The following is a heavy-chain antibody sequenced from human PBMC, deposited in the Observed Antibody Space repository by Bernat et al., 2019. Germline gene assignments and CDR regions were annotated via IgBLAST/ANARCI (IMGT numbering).Heavy chain of an antibody. D-gene: IGHD2-15*01. CDR3: ARYPPFGGTGDFDC. J-gene: IGHJ4*02. CDR1: GFSFSNYW. CDR2: IKGDGSQK. V-gene: IGHV3-7*03. Sequence: EVQLVKSGGGLVQPGGSLRLSCAAAGFSFSNYWMNWVRQAPGKGLEWVANIKGDGSQKYYVDSVKGRFTISRDNAKSSLYLQMDSLRAEDTALYYCARYPPFGGTGDFDCWGQGTLVTVSP.